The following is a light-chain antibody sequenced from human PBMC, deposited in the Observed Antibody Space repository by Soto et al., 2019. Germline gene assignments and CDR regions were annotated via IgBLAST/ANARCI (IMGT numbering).Light chain of an antibody. J-gene: IGKJ1*01. Sequence: EIQMYHSPAAVSGKERDRVTITCRASQTISSWLAWYQQKPGKAPKLLIYKASTLKSGVPSRFSGSGSGTEFTLTISSLQPDDFATYYCQHYNSYSEAFGQGTKVDIK. V-gene: IGKV1-5*03. CDR1: QTISSW. CDR3: QHYNSYSEA. CDR2: KAS.